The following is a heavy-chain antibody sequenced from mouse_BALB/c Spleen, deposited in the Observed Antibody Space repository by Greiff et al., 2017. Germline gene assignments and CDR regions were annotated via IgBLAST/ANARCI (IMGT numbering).Heavy chain of an antibody. D-gene: IGHD2-1*01. CDR3: ARSPYGNRYFDY. J-gene: IGHJ2*01. CDR2: ISYSGST. V-gene: IGHV3-2*02. CDR1: GYSITSDYA. Sequence: EVKLLESGPGLVKPSQSLSLTCTVTGYSITSDYAWNWIRQFPGNKLEWMGYISYSGSTSYNPSLKSRISITRDTSKNQFFLQLNSVTTEDTATYYCARSPYGNRYFDYWGQGTTLTVSS.